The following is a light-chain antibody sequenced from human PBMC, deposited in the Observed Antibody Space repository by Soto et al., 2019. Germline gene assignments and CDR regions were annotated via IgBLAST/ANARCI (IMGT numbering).Light chain of an antibody. CDR1: SSDIGSYNH. J-gene: IGLJ2*01. V-gene: IGLV2-8*01. CDR3: SSFAGSTVV. Sequence: QSALTQPPSASGSPGQSVTISCTGTSSDIGSYNHVSWYQQHPGKAPKLMIYEVSKRPSGVPDRFSGSKSGNTASLTVSGLQAEDEADYYCSSFAGSTVVFGGGTKRTVL. CDR2: EVS.